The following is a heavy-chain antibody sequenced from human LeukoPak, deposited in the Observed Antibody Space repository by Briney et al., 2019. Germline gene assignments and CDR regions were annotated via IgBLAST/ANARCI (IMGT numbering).Heavy chain of an antibody. Sequence: PGESLRLSCAASGFPFSSYAMNWVRQAPGKGLEWVSVIAGSDGFTQYADSVKGRFTISRDNSKNTVYLQMNRLRVEDTALYYCVRSLDYWDQGTLVTVSS. CDR3: VRSLDY. CDR2: IAGSDGFT. J-gene: IGHJ4*02. CDR1: GFPFSSYA. V-gene: IGHV3-23*01.